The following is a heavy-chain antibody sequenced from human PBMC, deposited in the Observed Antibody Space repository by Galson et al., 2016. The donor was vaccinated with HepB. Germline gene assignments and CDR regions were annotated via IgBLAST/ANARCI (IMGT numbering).Heavy chain of an antibody. J-gene: IGHJ4*02. CDR3: ARHGYCGDSGFRDLDS. V-gene: IGHV5-51*01. CDR1: GYSFSIFW. Sequence: QSGAEVKKPGASLKISCKASGYSFSIFWIAWVRQMPGKGLEWLGIIYPGDSETRYSPSFQGQVTFSVDKSTSTAYLSWSSLKASDSGTYYCARHGYCGDSGFRDLDSWGQGTLVTVSS. CDR2: IYPGDSET. D-gene: IGHD2-2*03.